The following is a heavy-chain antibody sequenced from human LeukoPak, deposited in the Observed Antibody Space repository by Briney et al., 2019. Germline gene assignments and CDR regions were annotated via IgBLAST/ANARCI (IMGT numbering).Heavy chain of an antibody. D-gene: IGHD2-2*01. V-gene: IGHV3-23*03. Sequence: GGSLRLSCAASGFTFSSCAMSWVRQAPGKGLEWVSVIYSGGSTYYADSVKGRFTISRDNSKNTLYLQMNSLRAEDTAVYYCAKARGQVVPAATDFDYWGQGTLVTVSS. CDR1: GFTFSSCA. CDR3: AKARGQVVPAATDFDY. CDR2: IYSGGST. J-gene: IGHJ4*02.